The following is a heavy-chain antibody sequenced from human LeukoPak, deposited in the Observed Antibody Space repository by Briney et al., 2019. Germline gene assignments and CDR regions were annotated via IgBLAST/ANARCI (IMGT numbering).Heavy chain of an antibody. CDR2: ISYDGSNK. D-gene: IGHD3-10*01. CDR3: ARGGFTMVRGRYDY. J-gene: IGHJ4*02. CDR1: GFTFRSYA. Sequence: GGSLRLSCAASGFTFRSYAMHWVRQAPGKGLEWVAVISYDGSNKYYADSVKGRFTISRDNSKNTLYLQMNSLRAEDTAVYYCARGGFTMVRGRYDYWGQGTLVTVSS. V-gene: IGHV3-30-3*01.